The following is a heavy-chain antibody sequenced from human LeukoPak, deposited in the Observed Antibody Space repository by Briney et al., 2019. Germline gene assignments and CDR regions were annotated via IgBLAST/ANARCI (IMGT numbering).Heavy chain of an antibody. D-gene: IGHD3-3*01. CDR3: VRESDVWSGPGIGRPLDV. V-gene: IGHV3-23*01. CDR2: ISGSGGST. CDR1: GFTFSSYA. J-gene: IGHJ6*04. Sequence: GGSLRLSCAASGFTFSSYAMSWVRQAPGKGLEWVSAISGSGGSTYYADSVRGRFTISRDNAKKSVSLQMDGLRAEDTGVYHCVRESDVWSGPGIGRPLDVWGNGTTVTVSS.